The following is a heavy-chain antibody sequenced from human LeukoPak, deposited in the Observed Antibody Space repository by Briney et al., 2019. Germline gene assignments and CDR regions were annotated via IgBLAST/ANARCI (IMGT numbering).Heavy chain of an antibody. D-gene: IGHD3-10*01. V-gene: IGHV1-2*02. CDR3: ASDYGSGSYYLRG. CDR2: INPNSGGT. CDR1: GYTFAGYY. J-gene: IGHJ4*02. Sequence: ASVKVSCKASGYTFAGYYMHWVRQAPGQGLEGMGWINPNSGGTNYAQKCQGRVTMTRDTSISTAYMELSRPRSDDTAVYYCASDYGSGSYYLRGWGQGTLVTVSS.